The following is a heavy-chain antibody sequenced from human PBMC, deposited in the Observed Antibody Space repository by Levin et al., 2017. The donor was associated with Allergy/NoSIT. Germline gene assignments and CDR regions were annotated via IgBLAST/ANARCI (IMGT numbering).Heavy chain of an antibody. CDR1: GYSFTSYW. Sequence: KVSCKGSGYSFTSYWISWVRQMPGKGLEWMGRIDPSDSYTNYSPSFQGHVTISADKSISTAYLQWSSLKASDTAMYYCARQGSPYCSSTSCHYYYYMDVWGKGTTVTVSS. V-gene: IGHV5-10-1*01. D-gene: IGHD2-2*01. CDR2: IDPSDSYT. CDR3: ARQGSPYCSSTSCHYYYYMDV. J-gene: IGHJ6*03.